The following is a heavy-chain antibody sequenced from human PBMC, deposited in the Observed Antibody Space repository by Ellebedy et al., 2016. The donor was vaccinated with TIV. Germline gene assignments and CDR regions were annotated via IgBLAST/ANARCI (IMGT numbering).Heavy chain of an antibody. Sequence: ASVKVSCXASGYTFTSYGISWVRQAPGQGLEWMGWISAYNGNTNYAQKLQGRVTMTTDTSTSTAYMELRSLRSDDTTVYYCARDGGGRSGYDQRGDYYYYMDVWGKGTTVTVSS. V-gene: IGHV1-18*01. CDR2: ISAYNGNT. D-gene: IGHD5-12*01. CDR1: GYTFTSYG. J-gene: IGHJ6*03. CDR3: ARDGGGRSGYDQRGDYYYYMDV.